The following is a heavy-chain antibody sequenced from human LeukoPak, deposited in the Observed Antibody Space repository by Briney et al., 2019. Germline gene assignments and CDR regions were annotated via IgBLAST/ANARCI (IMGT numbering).Heavy chain of an antibody. V-gene: IGHV4-39*07. CDR1: GVSISSSNSY. Sequence: SETLSLTCTVSGVSISSSNSYWGWIRQPPGKGLEWIGEINHSGSTNYNPSLKSRVTISVDTSKNQFSLKLSSVTAADTAVYFCARAPLSGTYYTDAFDIWGQGTMVTVSS. CDR3: ARAPLSGTYYTDAFDI. J-gene: IGHJ3*02. D-gene: IGHD1-26*01. CDR2: INHSGST.